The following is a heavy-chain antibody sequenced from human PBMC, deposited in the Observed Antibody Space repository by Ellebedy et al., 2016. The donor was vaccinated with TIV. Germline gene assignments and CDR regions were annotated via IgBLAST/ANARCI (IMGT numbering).Heavy chain of an antibody. Sequence: MPGGSLRLSCTVSGGSISPYYWTWIRQPPGKGLEWIGSFYSSGSTTDNPSLKGRVTISVDTSKNQFSLKLSSVTAADTAVYYCARDSTTSRAFDIWGQGTMVTVSS. D-gene: IGHD4-17*01. CDR2: FYSSGST. CDR1: GGSISPYY. J-gene: IGHJ3*02. V-gene: IGHV4-4*08. CDR3: ARDSTTSRAFDI.